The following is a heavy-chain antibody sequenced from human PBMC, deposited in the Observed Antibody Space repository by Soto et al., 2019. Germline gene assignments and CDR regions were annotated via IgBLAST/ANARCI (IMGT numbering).Heavy chain of an antibody. D-gene: IGHD2-21*01. CDR3: TRFPHLHISEYHGLPPFPFDH. Sequence: QVQLVESGGGVVQPGRSLRLSCVASGFTFSTYGMHWVRQTPGKGLEWVALIRYDGSNKYYADSVEGRFTISRDNSKKTLYLQMNSLRVEDTAIYYCTRFPHLHISEYHGLPPFPFDHWGQGSLVTVSS. CDR2: IRYDGSNK. CDR1: GFTFSTYG. J-gene: IGHJ4*02. V-gene: IGHV3-33*01.